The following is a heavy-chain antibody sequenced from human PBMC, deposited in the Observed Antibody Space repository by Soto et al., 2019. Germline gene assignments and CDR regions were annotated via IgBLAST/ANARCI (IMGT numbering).Heavy chain of an antibody. Sequence: QITLKESGPTLVKPTQTLTLTCTFSGFSLTTNGVGLGWIRQPPGKALERLALIYFDNNKRYSPSLHSRLTMTRDTSKNQVVLTMTNMHPVDSASYYCARRRVATNPYYFDYWGQGILVTVSS. J-gene: IGHJ4*02. CDR2: IYFDNNK. CDR3: ARRRVATNPYYFDY. D-gene: IGHD2-21*02. V-gene: IGHV2-5*02. CDR1: GFSLTTNGVG.